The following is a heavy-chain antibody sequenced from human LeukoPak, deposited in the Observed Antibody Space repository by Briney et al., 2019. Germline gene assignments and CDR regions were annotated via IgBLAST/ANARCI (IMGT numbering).Heavy chain of an antibody. CDR3: VCGANGDYAFDY. V-gene: IGHV4-38-2*01. CDR1: GYSISSGYY. D-gene: IGHD4-17*01. J-gene: IGHJ4*02. Sequence: SETLSLTCAVSGYSISSGYYWGWIRQPPGKGLEWIGSIYHSGSTYNNPSLKSRVTISVDTSKNQFSLKLSSVTAADTAVYYCVCGANGDYAFDYWSQGTLVTVSS. CDR2: IYHSGST.